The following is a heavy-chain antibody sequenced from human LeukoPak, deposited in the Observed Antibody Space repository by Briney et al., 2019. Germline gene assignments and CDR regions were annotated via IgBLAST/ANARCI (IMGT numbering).Heavy chain of an antibody. CDR2: IYYSGWT. J-gene: IGHJ4*02. CDR1: GGSISSSSYY. Sequence: LETLSLTCTVSGGSISSSSYYWGWLRQPPGKRLEWIGSIYYSGWTYYNPSLKSRVTISVDTSKNQFSLKLSSVTAADTAVYYCARLTLLWFGELLQSPSYYFDYWGQGTLVTVSS. D-gene: IGHD3-10*01. CDR3: ARLTLLWFGELLQSPSYYFDY. V-gene: IGHV4-39*01.